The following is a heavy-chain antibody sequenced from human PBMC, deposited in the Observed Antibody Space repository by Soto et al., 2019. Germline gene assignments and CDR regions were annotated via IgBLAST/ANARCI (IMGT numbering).Heavy chain of an antibody. D-gene: IGHD3-3*01. V-gene: IGHV2-5*02. CDR3: AHRVLRTVFGLVTTTAIYFDF. Sequence: QITLNESGPTQVKPRQTLTLTCTFSGFSLTTSGVGVGWIRQSPGKAPEGLALIYWDADNRYSPSLKSSLTITKDTSKNQVVLTMADLDPADTATYYCAHRVLRTVFGLVTTTAIYFDFWCQGTPVAVSS. CDR2: IYWDADN. J-gene: IGHJ4*02. CDR1: GFSLTTSGVG.